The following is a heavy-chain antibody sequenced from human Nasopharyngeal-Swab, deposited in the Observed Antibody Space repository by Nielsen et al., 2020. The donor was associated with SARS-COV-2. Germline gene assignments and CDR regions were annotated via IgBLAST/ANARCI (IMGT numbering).Heavy chain of an antibody. CDR3: AREGSYYYYGMDV. CDR2: IYTSGST. CDR1: GGSISSGSYY. V-gene: IGHV4-61*02. J-gene: IGHJ6*02. Sequence: LRLSCTVSGGSISSGSYYWSWIRQPAGKGLEWIGRIYTSGSTNYNPSLKSRVTISVDTSKNQFSLKLSSVTAADTAVYYCAREGSYYYYGMDVWGQGTTVTVSS. D-gene: IGHD6-19*01.